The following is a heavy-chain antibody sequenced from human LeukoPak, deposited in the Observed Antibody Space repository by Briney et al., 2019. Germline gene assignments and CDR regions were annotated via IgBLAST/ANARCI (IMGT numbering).Heavy chain of an antibody. CDR3: ARMWRSGSY. CDR1: GGSISSYY. J-gene: IGHJ4*02. V-gene: IGHV4-59*01. D-gene: IGHD3-10*01. Sequence: SETLSLTCTVSGGSISSYYWSWIRQPPGKGQEWIGYIYYSGSTNYNPSLKSRVTIPVDTSKNQFSLKLSSVTAADTAVYYCARMWRSGSYWGQGTLVTVSS. CDR2: IYYSGST.